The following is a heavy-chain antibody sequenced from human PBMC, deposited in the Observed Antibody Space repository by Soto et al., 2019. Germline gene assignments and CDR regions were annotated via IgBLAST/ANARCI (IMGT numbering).Heavy chain of an antibody. CDR1: GFTFSSYA. Sequence: GGSLRLSCSASGFTFSSYAMHWVRQAPGKGLEYVSAISSNGGSTYYADSVKGRFTISRDNSKNTLYLQMNSLRAEDTAVYYCARDGSGSYYNPYYYYGMDVRGQGTTVTVSS. J-gene: IGHJ6*02. V-gene: IGHV3-64*04. D-gene: IGHD3-10*01. CDR3: ARDGSGSYYNPYYYYGMDV. CDR2: ISSNGGST.